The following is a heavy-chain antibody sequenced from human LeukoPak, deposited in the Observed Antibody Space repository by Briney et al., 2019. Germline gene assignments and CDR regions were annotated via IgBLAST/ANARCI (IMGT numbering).Heavy chain of an antibody. Sequence: PGGSLSLSCAASGFTFSNFWMSWVRQGPGKGLEWVANIKEDGSEKYYVDSVKGRFTISRDNAKNSLYLQISSLRPEDTAVYYGARDRIFDGFDMWGQGTMVTVSS. CDR1: GFTFSNFW. CDR2: IKEDGSEK. J-gene: IGHJ3*02. V-gene: IGHV3-7*01. CDR3: ARDRIFDGFDM.